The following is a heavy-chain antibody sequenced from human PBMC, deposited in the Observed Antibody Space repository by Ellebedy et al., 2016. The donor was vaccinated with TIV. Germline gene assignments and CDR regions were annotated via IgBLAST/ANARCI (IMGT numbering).Heavy chain of an antibody. CDR2: IYPGDSDA. V-gene: IGHV5-51*01. CDR3: ARRDDALSYYLYFYVDV. CDR1: GYRFSSFW. Sequence: GESLKISXQASGYRFSSFWIGWVRQMPGKGLEWVGLIYPGDSDAIYSPSFQDEVTISADKSTNTVYLQWNSLKAADTATYFCARRDDALSYYLYFYVDVWGNGTTVTVSS. J-gene: IGHJ6*03. D-gene: IGHD3-10*01.